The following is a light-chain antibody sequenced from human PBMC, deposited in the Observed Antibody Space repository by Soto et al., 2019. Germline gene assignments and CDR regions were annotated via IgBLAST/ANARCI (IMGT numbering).Light chain of an antibody. CDR3: TSWTTSTTMI. CDR2: DVN. Sequence: QSALTQPASVSGSPGQSITISCTGTSRDIGAYNFVSWYQQHPGKAPKLMLYDVNSRPSGVSNRFSGSKSGNTASLTISGLQAEDEADYYCTSWTTSTTMIFGGGTKLTVL. CDR1: SRDIGAYNF. V-gene: IGLV2-14*03. J-gene: IGLJ2*01.